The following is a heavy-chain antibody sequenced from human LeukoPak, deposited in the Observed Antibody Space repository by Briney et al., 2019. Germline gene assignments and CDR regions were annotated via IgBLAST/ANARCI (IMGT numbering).Heavy chain of an antibody. D-gene: IGHD6-13*01. CDR3: ARELAAATDI. J-gene: IGHJ3*02. CDR1: GGSISSYY. V-gene: IGHV4-59*01. Sequence: SETLSLTCTVSGGSISSYYWSWIRQPPGKGLEWIGYIYYSGSTNYNPSLKSRVTISVDTPKNQFSLKLSSVTAADTAVYYCARELAAATDIWGQGTMVTVSS. CDR2: IYYSGST.